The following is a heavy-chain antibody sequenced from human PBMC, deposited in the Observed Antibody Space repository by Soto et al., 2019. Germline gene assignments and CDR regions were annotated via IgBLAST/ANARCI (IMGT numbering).Heavy chain of an antibody. CDR2: INPNSGGT. V-gene: IGHV1-2*02. CDR3: ARVVKGWFGEFDFDY. CDR1: GYTFTGYY. J-gene: IGHJ4*02. D-gene: IGHD3-10*01. Sequence: QVQLVQSGAEVKKPGASVKVSCKASGYTFTGYYMHWVRQAPGQGLEWMGWINPNSGGTNYAQKFQGRVTMTRDTSISTAYMELSRLRSDDTAVYYCARVVKGWFGEFDFDYWGQGTLVTVSS.